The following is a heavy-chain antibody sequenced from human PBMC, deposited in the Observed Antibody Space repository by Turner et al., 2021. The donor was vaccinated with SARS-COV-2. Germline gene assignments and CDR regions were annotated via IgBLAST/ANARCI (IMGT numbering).Heavy chain of an antibody. CDR3: ASSSGYSSNWCLKH. CDR2: IYSGGST. Sequence: EVQLVESGGGVVQPGGSLRLSCAASGFTVSSNYMTWVRQAPGKGLEWVSVIYSGGSTYSADSVKGRFTISRHNSKNTLYLQMNSLRPEDTAVYYCASSSGYSSNWCLKHWGQGTLVTVSS. V-gene: IGHV3-53*04. D-gene: IGHD6-13*01. J-gene: IGHJ4*02. CDR1: GFTVSSNY.